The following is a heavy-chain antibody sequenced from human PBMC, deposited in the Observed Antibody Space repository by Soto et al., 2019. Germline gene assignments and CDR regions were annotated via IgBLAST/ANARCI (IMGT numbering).Heavy chain of an antibody. J-gene: IGHJ6*02. CDR3: AKDFQGYSYGFYYYGMDV. CDR2: ISGSGGST. CDR1: GFTFSSYA. Sequence: GGSLRLSCAASGFTFSSYAMSWVRQAPGKGLEWVSAISGSGGSTYYADSVKGRFTISRDNSKNTLYLQMNSLRAGDTAVYYCAKDFQGYSYGFYYYGMDVWGQGTTVTVSS. V-gene: IGHV3-23*01. D-gene: IGHD5-18*01.